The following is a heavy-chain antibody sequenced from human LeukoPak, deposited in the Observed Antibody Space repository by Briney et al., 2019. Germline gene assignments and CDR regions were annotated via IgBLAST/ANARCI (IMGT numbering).Heavy chain of an antibody. CDR2: INPSGDGT. D-gene: IGHD1-14*01. V-gene: IGHV1-46*01. J-gene: IGHJ5*02. Sequence: ASVKVSCKASGHTFTTYYVHLVRQAPGQGLEWMGVINPSGDGTNYPQRFQGRVTLTRDTSTSTVYMELSSLRSEDTAIYYCAKETPNTGWFDPWGQGTLVTVSS. CDR1: GHTFTTYY. CDR3: AKETPNTGWFDP.